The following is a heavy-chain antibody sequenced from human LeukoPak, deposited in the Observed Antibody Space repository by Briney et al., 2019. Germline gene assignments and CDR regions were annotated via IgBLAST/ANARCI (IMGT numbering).Heavy chain of an antibody. V-gene: IGHV4-34*01. J-gene: IGHJ4*02. Sequence: PSETLSLTCAVYGGSFSGYYWSWIRQPPGKGLEWIGEINHSGSTNYNPSLKSRVTISVDTSKNQFSLKLSSVTAADTAVYYCARGWVLGYYYWGQGTLVTVSS. D-gene: IGHD2-2*03. CDR3: ARGWVLGYYY. CDR2: INHSGST. CDR1: GGSFSGYY.